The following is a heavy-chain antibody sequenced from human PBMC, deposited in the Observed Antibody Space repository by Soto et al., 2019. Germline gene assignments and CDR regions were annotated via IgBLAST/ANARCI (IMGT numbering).Heavy chain of an antibody. CDR2: ISRSSRNI. CDR3: ARDLKVAGTNSFYYYGMDV. V-gene: IGHV3-21*01. D-gene: IGHD6-19*01. J-gene: IGHJ6*02. Sequence: PWGSLRLSCTDSGVTFSNYTMNWVRQAPGKGLEWVSSISRSSRNIYYADSVKGRFTISRDNAKNALYLQMNSLRAEDTAVYYCARDLKVAGTNSFYYYGMDVWGQGTTVTVSS. CDR1: GVTFSNYT.